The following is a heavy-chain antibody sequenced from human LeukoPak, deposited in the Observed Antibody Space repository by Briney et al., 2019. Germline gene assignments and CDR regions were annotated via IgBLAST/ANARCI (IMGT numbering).Heavy chain of an antibody. V-gene: IGHV4-31*03. J-gene: IGHJ4*02. D-gene: IGHD3-10*01. Sequence: SETLSLTCTVSGGSISSGGYYWRWIRQHPGKGLEWIGYIYYSGSTYYNPSLKSRVTISVDTSKNQFSLKLSSVTAADTAVYYCARGGGVRGVIGYFDYWGQGTLVTVSS. CDR2: IYYSGST. CDR1: GGSISSGGYY. CDR3: ARGGGVRGVIGYFDY.